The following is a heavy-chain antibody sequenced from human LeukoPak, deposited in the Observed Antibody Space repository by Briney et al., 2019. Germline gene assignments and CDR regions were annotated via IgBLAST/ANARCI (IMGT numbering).Heavy chain of an antibody. V-gene: IGHV3-48*02. CDR1: GFTFTSCG. D-gene: IGHD4-23*01. CDR3: ARGGYGANDDAFDI. CDR2: ISSSTNTI. Sequence: GGSLRLSCAASGFTFTSCGMHWVRQAPGKGLEWVSYISSSTNTIYYADSVKGRFTISRDNAKNSLFLQMNSLRDEDTAVYYCARGGYGANDDAFDIWGQGTMVTVSS. J-gene: IGHJ3*02.